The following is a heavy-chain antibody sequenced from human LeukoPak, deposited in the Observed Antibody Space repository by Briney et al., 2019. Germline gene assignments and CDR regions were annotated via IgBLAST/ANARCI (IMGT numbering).Heavy chain of an antibody. D-gene: IGHD3-22*01. Sequence: QPGGSLRLSCAASGFTFDDYAMHWVRQAPGKGLEWVSLIGGDGGSTYYADSVKGRFTISRDNSKNSLVLQMKSLRTDDTALYYCVKEPHYYDRSGYFWGQGTLVTVSS. J-gene: IGHJ4*02. CDR2: IGGDGGST. CDR1: GFTFDDYA. CDR3: VKEPHYYDRSGYF. V-gene: IGHV3-43*02.